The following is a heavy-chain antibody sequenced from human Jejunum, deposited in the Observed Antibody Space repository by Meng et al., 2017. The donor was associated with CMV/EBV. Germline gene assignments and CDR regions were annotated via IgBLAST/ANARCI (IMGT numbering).Heavy chain of an antibody. Sequence: EWLLVGLGGGLVKPGGSLRLSCIGSGFTFSSYNMNWVRQAPGKGLEWVSSISSSSRYINYADSVKGRFTISRDNAKNSLYLQMNSLRVEDTAIYYCARDIDHWGQGTLVTGSS. J-gene: IGHJ5*02. CDR2: ISSSSRYI. CDR3: ARDIDH. V-gene: IGHV3-21*01. CDR1: GFTFSSYN.